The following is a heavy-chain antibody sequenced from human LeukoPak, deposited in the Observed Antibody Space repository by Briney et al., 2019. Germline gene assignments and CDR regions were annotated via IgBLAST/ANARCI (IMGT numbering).Heavy chain of an antibody. CDR3: ARDMYYYDSSGYGVY. J-gene: IGHJ4*02. Sequence: GRSLRLSCAASGFTFSSYAMHWVRQAPDKGQEWVAVISYDGSNKYYADSVKGRFTISRDNSKNALYLQMNSLRAEDTAVYYCARDMYYYDSSGYGVYWGQGTLVTVSS. CDR2: ISYDGSNK. V-gene: IGHV3-30*01. D-gene: IGHD3-22*01. CDR1: GFTFSSYA.